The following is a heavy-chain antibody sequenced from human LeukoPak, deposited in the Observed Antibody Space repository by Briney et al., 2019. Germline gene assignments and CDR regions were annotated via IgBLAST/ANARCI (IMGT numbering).Heavy chain of an antibody. J-gene: IGHJ4*02. Sequence: GSLRLSCTVSGFTFRDFSMHWVRQAPGKGVQWVGLVSGDGGVTHYPDSVKGRFTISRDNNQNSLYLQMNSLTVEDSAFYYCAKGNNTISFNFDYWGQGTLVTVSS. D-gene: IGHD2-2*01. CDR3: AKGNNTISFNFDY. V-gene: IGHV3-43*02. CDR2: VSGDGGVT. CDR1: GFTFRDFS.